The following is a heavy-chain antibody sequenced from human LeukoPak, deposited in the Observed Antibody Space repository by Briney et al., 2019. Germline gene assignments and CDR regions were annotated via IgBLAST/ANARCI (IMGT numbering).Heavy chain of an antibody. D-gene: IGHD6-13*01. CDR2: INHSGST. Sequence: SETLSLTCAVYGGSFSGYTWSWIRQPPGKGLEGIGEINHSGSTNFNPSLKSRVTISVDTSKSQFSLKLSSVTAADTAVYYCARYPDHTAAGTTGFDYWGQGTLVTVSS. V-gene: IGHV4-34*01. CDR3: ARYPDHTAAGTTGFDY. CDR1: GGSFSGYT. J-gene: IGHJ4*02.